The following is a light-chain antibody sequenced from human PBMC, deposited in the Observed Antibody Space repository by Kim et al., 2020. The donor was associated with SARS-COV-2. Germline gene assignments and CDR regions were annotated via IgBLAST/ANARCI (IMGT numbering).Light chain of an antibody. Sequence: KTVTISCTRSSGSIASNYVQWYQQRPGSAPTTVIYEDSQRPSGVPDRFSGSIDSSSNAASLSISGLKTEYEADYYCQSYDSSNPWVFGGGTQLTVL. CDR1: SGSIASNY. V-gene: IGLV6-57*03. J-gene: IGLJ3*02. CDR2: EDS. CDR3: QSYDSSNPWV.